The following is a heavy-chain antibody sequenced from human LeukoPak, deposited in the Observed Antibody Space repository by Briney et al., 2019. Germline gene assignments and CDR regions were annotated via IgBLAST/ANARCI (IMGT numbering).Heavy chain of an antibody. Sequence: GTSVKVSCKASGFTFTSSAVQWVRQARGQRLGWIGWIVVGSGNTNYAQKFQERVTITRDMSTSTAYMELSSLRSEDTAVYYCAAGWVTAATDAFDIWGQGTMVTVSS. CDR3: AAGWVTAATDAFDI. V-gene: IGHV1-58*01. CDR1: GFTFTSSA. CDR2: IVVGSGNT. J-gene: IGHJ3*02. D-gene: IGHD2-2*01.